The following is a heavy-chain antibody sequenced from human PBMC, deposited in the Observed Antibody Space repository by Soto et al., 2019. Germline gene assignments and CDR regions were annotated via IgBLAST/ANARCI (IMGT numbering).Heavy chain of an antibody. J-gene: IGHJ3*02. V-gene: IGHV1-18*01. CDR1: GFSFSNYV. D-gene: IGHD6-19*01. CDR2: ISEYNGNT. Sequence: QVQLVQSGAEVKKPGASVKVSCKASGFSFSNYVLNWVRQAPGQGLEWMGWISEYNGNTDHAQKFQGRVIMNTDSSTSTAYMELRSLRSDDTAVYYCAREWPGAGRGAFDIWGQGTMVTVSS. CDR3: AREWPGAGRGAFDI.